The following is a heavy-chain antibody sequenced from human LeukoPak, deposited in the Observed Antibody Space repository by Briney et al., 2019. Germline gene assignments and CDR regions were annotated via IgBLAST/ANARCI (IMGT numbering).Heavy chain of an antibody. CDR3: AKVGREMATIGEYYFDY. V-gene: IGHV3-43*01. J-gene: IGHJ4*02. Sequence: GGSLRLSCAASGFTFDEYTMHWVRHAPGKGLEWVSLISWDGGSTYYADSVKGRFTISRDNSKNSLYLQMNSLRTEDTALYYCAKVGREMATIGEYYFDYWGQGTLVTVSS. CDR2: ISWDGGST. CDR1: GFTFDEYT. D-gene: IGHD5-24*01.